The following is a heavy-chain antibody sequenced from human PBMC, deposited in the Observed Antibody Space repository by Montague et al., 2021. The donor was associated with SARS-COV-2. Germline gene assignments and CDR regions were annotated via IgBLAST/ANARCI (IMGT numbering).Heavy chain of an antibody. D-gene: IGHD3-22*01. V-gene: IGHV1-18*01. CDR3: AGAQGNYFDSSGEPFDY. J-gene: IGHJ4*02. Sequence: SVQVSCKASGYTFPSYGITRVRQAPAHGLEWMGLISAYNGNTNYAQQFQGRVSMTTDTSTTTAYMELRSLISGDTAVYYCAGAQGNYFDSSGEPFDYWGQGTLVTVSS. CDR2: ISAYNGNT. CDR1: GYTFPSYG.